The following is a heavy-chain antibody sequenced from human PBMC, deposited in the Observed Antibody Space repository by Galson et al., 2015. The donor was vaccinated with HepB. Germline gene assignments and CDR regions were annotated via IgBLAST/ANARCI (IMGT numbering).Heavy chain of an antibody. CDR3: AREELEPGTYDSSGRFDY. D-gene: IGHD3-22*01. Sequence: SLRLSCAASGFTFSSYSMNWVRQAPGKGLEWVSYISSSSSTIYYADSVKGRFTISRDNAKNSLYLQMNSLRDEDTAVYYCAREELEPGTYDSSGRFDYWGQGTLVTVSS. CDR2: ISSSSSTI. CDR1: GFTFSSYS. J-gene: IGHJ4*02. V-gene: IGHV3-48*02.